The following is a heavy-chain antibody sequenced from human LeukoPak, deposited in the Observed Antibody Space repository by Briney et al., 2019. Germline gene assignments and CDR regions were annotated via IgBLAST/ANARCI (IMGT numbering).Heavy chain of an antibody. D-gene: IGHD6-25*01. Sequence: GGSLRLSCAASGFTFNTNAMSWVRQAPGKGLEWMAVISYGGSNKYSADSVKGRFTISRDNSKNTLYLQMNSLRAEDTAVYYCAKDRLGYYYGMDVWGQGTTVTVSS. V-gene: IGHV3-30*18. CDR2: ISYGGSNK. CDR3: AKDRLGYYYGMDV. CDR1: GFTFNTNA. J-gene: IGHJ6*02.